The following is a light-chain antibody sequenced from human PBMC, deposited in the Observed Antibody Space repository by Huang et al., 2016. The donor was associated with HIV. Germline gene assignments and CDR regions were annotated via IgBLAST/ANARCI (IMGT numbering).Light chain of an antibody. CDR2: SAS. J-gene: IGKJ1*01. Sequence: DIQMTQYPSSLSASVGDRVTITCRASQDIKNYLAWYQQKAGQVPKLLIYSASSLQSGVPSRFSGSGSGTDFTLSIISLQPEDVASYYCQKYDSVPRTFGQGTKVDIK. V-gene: IGKV1-27*01. CDR3: QKYDSVPRT. CDR1: QDIKNY.